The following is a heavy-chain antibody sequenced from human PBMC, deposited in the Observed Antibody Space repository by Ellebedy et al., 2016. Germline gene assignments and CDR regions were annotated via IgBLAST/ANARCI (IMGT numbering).Heavy chain of an antibody. Sequence: SETLSLTCTVSRGSMNGNYWSWIRQPPGKGLEWIGYIYYSGSSTYNPSLKSRVTISADTSKNQFSLRLSSVTAADTAVYYCAIILGATAFDFWGQGSLVTVSS. CDR1: RGSMNGNY. D-gene: IGHD2-21*02. CDR2: IYYSGSS. CDR3: AIILGATAFDF. V-gene: IGHV4-59*08. J-gene: IGHJ4*02.